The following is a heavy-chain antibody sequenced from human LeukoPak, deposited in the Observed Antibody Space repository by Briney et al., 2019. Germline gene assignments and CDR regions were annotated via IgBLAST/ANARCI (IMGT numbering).Heavy chain of an antibody. CDR3: ARMNTSNYLDY. J-gene: IGHJ4*02. V-gene: IGHV4-39*01. D-gene: IGHD1/OR15-1a*01. CDR2: IYYSGST. CDR1: GGSISSSSYY. Sequence: PSETLSLTCTVSGGSISSSSYYWGWIRQPPGKGLEWIGSIYYSGSTYYNPSLKSRVTISVDTSKNQFSLKLSSVTAADTAVYYCARMNTSNYLDYWDQGTLVTVSS.